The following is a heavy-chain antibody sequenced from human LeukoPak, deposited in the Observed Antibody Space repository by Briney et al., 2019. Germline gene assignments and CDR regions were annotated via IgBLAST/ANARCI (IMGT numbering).Heavy chain of an antibody. V-gene: IGHV6-1*01. CDR1: GDSVSSYSVT. CDR3: ARVAKALFDY. J-gene: IGHJ4*02. Sequence: SQTLSLTCAISGDSVSSYSVTWNWIRQSPSRGLEWLGRTYYRSEWFSGYAVSVKSRIAVNPDTSKNQFSLQLNSVTPEDTAVYYCARVAKALFDYWGQGTLVTVSS. CDR2: TYYRSEWFS.